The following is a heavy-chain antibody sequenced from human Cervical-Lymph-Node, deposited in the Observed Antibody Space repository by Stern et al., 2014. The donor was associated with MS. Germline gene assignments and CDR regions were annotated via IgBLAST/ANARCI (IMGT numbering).Heavy chain of an antibody. J-gene: IGHJ1*01. V-gene: IGHV3-9*01. CDR2: ISWNTDRI. Sequence: EVQLVESGGGLVQPGGSLRLSCVAYGFTFEDYAMHWVRQFPGKGLGWVSGISWNTDRINYADSVKGRFTISRDNTENALYLQMNSLRIEDTALYYCVRDRLSRGPEYFEEWGQGTLVNVSS. CDR3: VRDRLSRGPEYFEE. CDR1: GFTFEDYA. D-gene: IGHD2-8*01.